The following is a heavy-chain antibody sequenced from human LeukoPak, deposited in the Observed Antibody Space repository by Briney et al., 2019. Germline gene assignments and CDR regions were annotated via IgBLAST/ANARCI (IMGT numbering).Heavy chain of an antibody. CDR1: GGSISSSSYY. V-gene: IGHV4-39*01. CDR2: IYYSGST. D-gene: IGHD3-3*01. J-gene: IGHJ6*03. Sequence: SETLSLTCTVSGGSISSSSYYWGWIRWPPGKGLEWIGSIYYSGSTYYNPSLKSRVTISVDTSKNQFSLKLSSVTAADTAVYYCARHGQYYDFWSSYYRHYYYMDVWGKGTTVTVSS. CDR3: ARHGQYYDFWSSYYRHYYYMDV.